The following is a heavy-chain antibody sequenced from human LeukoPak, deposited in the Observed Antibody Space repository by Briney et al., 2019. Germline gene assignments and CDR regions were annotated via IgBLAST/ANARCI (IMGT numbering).Heavy chain of an antibody. J-gene: IGHJ4*02. CDR1: GYTFTSYG. Sequence: ASVKVSCKASGYTFTSYGISWVRQAPGQGLEWMGWISAYNGNTHYAQKLQGRVTMTTDTSTSTAYMELRSMRSDDTAVYYCARDICSSTSCYEDYWGQGTLVTVSS. V-gene: IGHV1-18*04. D-gene: IGHD2-2*01. CDR2: ISAYNGNT. CDR3: ARDICSSTSCYEDY.